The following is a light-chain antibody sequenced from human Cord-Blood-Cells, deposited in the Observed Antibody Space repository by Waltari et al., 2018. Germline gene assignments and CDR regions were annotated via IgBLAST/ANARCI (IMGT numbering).Light chain of an antibody. Sequence: QLVLTQSPSASASLGASVKLTCTLSSGHSSYAIAWHQQQPETGPQYLMKLNSDGSHSKGDGIPYRFSGSSSGAERYLTISSLQSEDEADYYCQTWGTGIVVFGGGTKLTVL. CDR2: LNSDGSH. V-gene: IGLV4-69*01. CDR1: SGHSSYA. CDR3: QTWGTGIVV. J-gene: IGLJ2*01.